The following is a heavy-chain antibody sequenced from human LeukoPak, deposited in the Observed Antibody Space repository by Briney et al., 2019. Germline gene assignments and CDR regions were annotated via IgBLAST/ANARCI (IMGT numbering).Heavy chain of an antibody. D-gene: IGHD3-3*01. CDR3: ARGHFGAGHY. CDR2: ITGDGGTT. CDR1: GFTFDDFT. Sequence: GGSLRLSCAASGFTFDDFTMHWFRQPPGRGLQWVSLITGDGGTTSYADSVKGRFTISRDNSKNSLYLHMNSLRNEDTALYYCARGHFGAGHYWGQGTLVTVSS. J-gene: IGHJ4*02. V-gene: IGHV3-43*02.